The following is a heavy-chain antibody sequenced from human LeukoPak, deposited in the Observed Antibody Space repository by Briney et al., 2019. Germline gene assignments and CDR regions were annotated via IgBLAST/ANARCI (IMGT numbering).Heavy chain of an antibody. CDR2: ISSSSSYI. CDR3: ARGRWEGAVAFDY. J-gene: IGHJ4*02. CDR1: VFTYCSYS. V-gene: IGHV3-21*01. D-gene: IGHD6-19*01. Sequence: PGGSLRLSSAVSVFTYCSYSMNGVRQAPAKGLEWGSSISSSSSYIYYADSVKGRFTISRDNAKNSLYLQMNSLRAEDTVVYYCARGRWEGAVAFDYWGQGTLVTVSS.